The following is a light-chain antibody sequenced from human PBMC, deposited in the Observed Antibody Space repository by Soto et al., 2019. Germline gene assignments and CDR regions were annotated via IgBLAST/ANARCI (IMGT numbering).Light chain of an antibody. CDR3: QQYNSYLLT. CDR2: KAS. Sequence: DIQMTQSPSTLSASVGDRVTITCRASQSISSWLAWYQQKPGKAPKLLIYKASSLESGVPSRFSGSGSGTEFTLTISGLQPDDFATYYCQQYNSYLLTFGGGTKVDIK. J-gene: IGKJ4*01. CDR1: QSISSW. V-gene: IGKV1-5*03.